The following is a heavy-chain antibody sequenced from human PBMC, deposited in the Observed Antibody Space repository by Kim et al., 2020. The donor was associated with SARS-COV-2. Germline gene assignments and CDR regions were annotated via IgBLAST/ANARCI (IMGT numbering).Heavy chain of an antibody. V-gene: IGHV4-39*01. D-gene: IGHD3-22*01. CDR2: ICDRGST. CDR3: ARHPDSSAYLNRIDT. CDR1: GCSTSSSGDY. J-gene: IGHJ5*02. Sequence: SETLSLTCVVSGCSTSSSGDYWGWLRQPPGQGLEWIGSICDRGSTFYNPSLNSRVTISVDTSRNRFSLKLSPVTAADTAVYYCARHPDSSAYLNRIDTWGQGTLGTVST.